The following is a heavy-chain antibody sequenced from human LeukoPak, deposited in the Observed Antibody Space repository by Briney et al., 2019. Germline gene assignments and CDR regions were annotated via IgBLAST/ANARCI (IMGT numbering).Heavy chain of an antibody. V-gene: IGHV3-23*01. Sequence: PGGSLRLSCAASGFTFSSYGMSWVRQAPGKGLEWVSAISKSGASTYYVDSVKGRFTISRDNSKNTLSLQMNSLRVEDTAVYYCAKWDDILTGFSYWGQGTLVTVSS. D-gene: IGHD3-9*01. CDR2: ISKSGAST. J-gene: IGHJ4*02. CDR3: AKWDDILTGFSY. CDR1: GFTFSSYG.